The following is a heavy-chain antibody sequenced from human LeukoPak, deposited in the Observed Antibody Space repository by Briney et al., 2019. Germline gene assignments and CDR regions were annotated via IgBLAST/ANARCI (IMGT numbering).Heavy chain of an antibody. J-gene: IGHJ4*02. CDR2: ISWDGGST. Sequence: PGGSPRLSCAASGFTFDDYAMHWVRQAPGKGLEWVSLISWDGGSTYYADSVKGRFTISRDNSKNSLYLQMNSLRAEDTALYYCAKDITPSYSSGPFDYWGQGTLVTVSS. D-gene: IGHD6-19*01. V-gene: IGHV3-43D*04. CDR1: GFTFDDYA. CDR3: AKDITPSYSSGPFDY.